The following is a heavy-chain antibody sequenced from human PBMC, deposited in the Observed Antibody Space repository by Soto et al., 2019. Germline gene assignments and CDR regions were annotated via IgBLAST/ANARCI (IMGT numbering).Heavy chain of an antibody. D-gene: IGHD2-2*02. CDR1: GFTFSSYG. CDR3: ARVGPAAINYYYYYYMDV. V-gene: IGHV3-33*01. CDR2: IWYDGSNK. J-gene: IGHJ6*03. Sequence: QVQLVESGGGVVQPGRSLRLSCAASGFTFSSYGMHWVRQAPGKGLEWVAVIWYDGSNKYYADSVKGRFTISRDNSKTTLYLQMNSLRAEDTAVYYCARVGPAAINYYYYYYMDVWGKGTTVTVSS.